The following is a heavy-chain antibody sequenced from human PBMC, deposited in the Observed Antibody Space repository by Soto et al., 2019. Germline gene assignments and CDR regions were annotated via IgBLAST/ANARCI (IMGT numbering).Heavy chain of an antibody. CDR1: GFSLSNSGVG. CDR2: IYWDNDR. Sequence: QITLKESGPTLVEPTQTLTLTCSFSGFSLSNSGVGVGWFRQAPGKALECLGIIYWDNDRRYNPSLKDRLSITKDPSKNQVFATMTYMEPVDTGPFYCPPRVGYSVWWDGGCFDSWGQGPPVPVS. CDR3: PPRVGYSVWWDGGCFDS. D-gene: IGHD2-8*02. V-gene: IGHV2-5*02. J-gene: IGHJ5*01.